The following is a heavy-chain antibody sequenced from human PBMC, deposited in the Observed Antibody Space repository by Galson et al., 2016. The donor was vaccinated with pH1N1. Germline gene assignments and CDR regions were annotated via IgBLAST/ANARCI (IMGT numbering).Heavy chain of an antibody. CDR2: IKQDGSVK. CDR1: TFSDYW. Sequence: TFSDYWMSWVRQAPGKGLEWVANIKQDGSVKYYVDSVKGRFTISRDNAKNSLYLQMNSLRAEDTAVYYCARAVAAAGSHWGQGTLVTVSS. D-gene: IGHD6-13*01. V-gene: IGHV3-7*01. CDR3: ARAVAAAGSH. J-gene: IGHJ4*02.